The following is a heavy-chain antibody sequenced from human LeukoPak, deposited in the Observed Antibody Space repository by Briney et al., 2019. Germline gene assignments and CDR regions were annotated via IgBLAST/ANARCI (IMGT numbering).Heavy chain of an antibody. Sequence: SETLSLTCTVSGGSVTTYHWSWIRQPPGKGLEWIGYIYYSGSINYNPSLNSRVTISLDTSKNEFSLKLRSVTAADTAVYYCARYPGASGDSYYYDYWGQGTRVTVSS. V-gene: IGHV4-59*02. CDR2: IYYSGSI. J-gene: IGHJ4*02. CDR1: GGSVTTYH. CDR3: ARYPGASGDSYYYDY. D-gene: IGHD4-17*01.